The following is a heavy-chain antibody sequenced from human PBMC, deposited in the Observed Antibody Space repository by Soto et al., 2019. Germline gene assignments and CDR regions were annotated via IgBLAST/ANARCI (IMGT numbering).Heavy chain of an antibody. CDR2: IYPGDSDT. J-gene: IGHJ5*02. D-gene: IGHD6-19*01. V-gene: IGHV5-51*01. Sequence: GESLKISCKGSGYSFTSYWIGWVRQMSGKGLEWMGIIYPGDSDTRYSPSFQGQVTISADKSISTAYLQWSSLKASDTAMYYCERFLYSRGPRGWFDPWGQAILVNVS. CDR1: GYSFTSYW. CDR3: ERFLYSRGPRGWFDP.